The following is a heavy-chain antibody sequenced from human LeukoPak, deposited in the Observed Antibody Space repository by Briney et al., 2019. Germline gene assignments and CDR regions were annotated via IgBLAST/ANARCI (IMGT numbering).Heavy chain of an antibody. CDR2: INHSGST. CDR1: GGSFSGYY. Sequence: KPSETLSLTCAVYGGSFSGYYWSWIRQPPGKGLGWIGEINHSGSTNYNPSLKSRVTISVDTSKNQFSLKLSSVTAADTAVYYCARGHTAMVSTATPFDYWGQGTLVTVSS. V-gene: IGHV4-34*01. CDR3: ARGHTAMVSTATPFDY. J-gene: IGHJ4*02. D-gene: IGHD5-18*01.